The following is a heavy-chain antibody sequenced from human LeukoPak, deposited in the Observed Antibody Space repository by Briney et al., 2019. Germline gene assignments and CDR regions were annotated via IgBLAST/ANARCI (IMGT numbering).Heavy chain of an antibody. CDR1: GFTFSSYW. D-gene: IGHD4-17*01. CDR3: ARAPVGYGDYMGY. V-gene: IGHV3-74*01. J-gene: IGHJ4*02. Sequence: PGGSLRLSCAASGFTFSSYWMHCVRQAPGKGLVWVSRINRDGGKTNYADSVKGRFTISRDNDKSTLYLQMNSLRVEDTAVYYCARAPVGYGDYMGYWGQGTLVTVSS. CDR2: INRDGGKT.